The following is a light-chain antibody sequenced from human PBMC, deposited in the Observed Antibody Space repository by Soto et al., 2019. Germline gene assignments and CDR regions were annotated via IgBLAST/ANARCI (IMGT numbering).Light chain of an antibody. CDR2: DAS. CDR3: QQRSNWPPT. V-gene: IGKV3-11*01. CDR1: QTVTTY. J-gene: IGKJ1*01. Sequence: EIVLTQSPATLSLSPWERATLSCRASQTVTTYLAWYQQKPGQAPRLLIYDASNRATGIPARFSGSGSGTDFTLTISSLEPEDFAVYYCQQRSNWPPTFGRGTKVDIK.